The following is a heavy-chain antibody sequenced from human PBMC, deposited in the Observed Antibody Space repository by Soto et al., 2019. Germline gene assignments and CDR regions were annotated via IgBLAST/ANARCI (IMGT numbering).Heavy chain of an antibody. V-gene: IGHV4-28*01. D-gene: IGHD3-9*01. Sequence: QVQLRESGPGLVKPSDTLSLTCVVSGYSISGDNWSGWIRQPPGKGLEWIGYISSRGRTNYNPSLMSRLTMYVDTSKHQVSLRLRSVTAVDTSMYYCVRKTAGYYPYDDWGQATLVTVSS. CDR1: GYSISGDNW. J-gene: IGHJ4*02. CDR2: ISSRGRT. CDR3: VRKTAGYYPYDD.